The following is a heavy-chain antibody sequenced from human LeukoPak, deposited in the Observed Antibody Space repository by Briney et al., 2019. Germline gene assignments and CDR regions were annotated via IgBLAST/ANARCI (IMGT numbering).Heavy chain of an antibody. D-gene: IGHD5-18*01. CDR1: GGSISSSSYY. Sequence: SETLSLTCTVSGGSISSSSYYWGWIRQPPGKGLEWIAYIYDSGFTNYNPSLESRVTISVDTSKNQFSLKLSSVTAADTALYYCARGRAYTYGIDCWGQGTLVTVSS. J-gene: IGHJ4*02. CDR2: IYDSGFT. CDR3: ARGRAYTYGIDC. V-gene: IGHV4-61*05.